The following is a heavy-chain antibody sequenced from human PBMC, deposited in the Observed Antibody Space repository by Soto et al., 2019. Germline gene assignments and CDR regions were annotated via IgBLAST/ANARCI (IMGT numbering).Heavy chain of an antibody. CDR1: GFTFSSYS. Sequence: EVQLVESGGGLVQPGGSLRLSCAASGFTFSSYSMNWVRQAPGKGLEWVSYISSSSSTIYYADYVKGRFTISRDNAKNSLYLQMNSLRDEDTAVYYCARDQHYGDAKEKFDYWGQGTLVTVSS. CDR3: ARDQHYGDAKEKFDY. D-gene: IGHD4-17*01. CDR2: ISSSSSTI. J-gene: IGHJ4*02. V-gene: IGHV3-48*02.